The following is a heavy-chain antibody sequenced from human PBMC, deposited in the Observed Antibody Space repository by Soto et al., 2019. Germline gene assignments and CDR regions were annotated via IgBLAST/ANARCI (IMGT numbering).Heavy chain of an antibody. J-gene: IGHJ6*02. CDR2: IGTAGDT. D-gene: IGHD6-13*01. CDR3: AGDGYNSSSLTFGMDV. Sequence: GGSLRLSCAASGFTFTSYDMHWARQATGKGLEWVSAIGTAGDTYYPGSVKGRFTISRENAKNSLYLQMNSLRAEDTAVYYCAGDGYNSSSLTFGMDVWGQGTTVTVSS. CDR1: GFTFTSYD. V-gene: IGHV3-13*01.